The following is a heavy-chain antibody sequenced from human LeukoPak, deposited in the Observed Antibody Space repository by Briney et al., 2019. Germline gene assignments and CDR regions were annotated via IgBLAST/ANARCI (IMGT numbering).Heavy chain of an antibody. CDR2: ISSSGSTI. J-gene: IGHJ3*02. CDR3: AREVGATSVGAFDI. Sequence: GGSLRLSCAASGFTFSSYEMNWVRQAPGKGLEWVSYISSSGSTIYYADSVKGRFTISRDNAKNSLYLQMNSLRAGDTAVYYCAREVGATSVGAFDIWGQGTMVTVSS. CDR1: GFTFSSYE. D-gene: IGHD1-26*01. V-gene: IGHV3-48*03.